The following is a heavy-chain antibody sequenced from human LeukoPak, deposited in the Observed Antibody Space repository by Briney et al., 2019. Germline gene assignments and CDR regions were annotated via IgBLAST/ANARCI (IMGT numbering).Heavy chain of an antibody. Sequence: SETLSLTCTVSGGSISSGSYYWSWIRQPAGKGLEWIGRIYTSGSTNYNPSLKSRATISVDTSKNQFSLKLSSVTAADTAVYYCVRGRYSSGWFKDKNWFDPWGQGIPVTVSS. D-gene: IGHD6-19*01. CDR1: GGSISSGSYY. CDR2: IYTSGST. J-gene: IGHJ5*02. V-gene: IGHV4-61*02. CDR3: VRGRYSSGWFKDKNWFDP.